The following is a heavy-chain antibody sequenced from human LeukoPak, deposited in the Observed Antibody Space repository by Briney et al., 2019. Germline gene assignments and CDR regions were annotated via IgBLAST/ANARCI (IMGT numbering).Heavy chain of an antibody. CDR3: AREGGRSGSFDY. J-gene: IGHJ4*02. CDR2: IYYSGST. V-gene: IGHV4-59*12. D-gene: IGHD5-12*01. CDR1: GGSISSYY. Sequence: NPSETLSLTCTVSGGSISSYYWSWIRQPPGKGLEWIGYIYYSGSTNYNPSLKSRVTISVDTSKNQFPLKLSSVTAADTAVYYCAREGGRSGSFDYWGQGTLVTVSS.